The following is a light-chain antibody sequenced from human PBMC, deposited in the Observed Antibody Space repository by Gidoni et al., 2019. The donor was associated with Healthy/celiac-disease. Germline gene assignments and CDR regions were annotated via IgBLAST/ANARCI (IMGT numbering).Light chain of an antibody. CDR1: QDISNY. J-gene: IGKJ4*01. V-gene: IGKV1-33*01. CDR3: QQYDSHPLT. CDR2: AAS. Sequence: IQMTQSPSPLSASVGDRVTITCPASQDISNYLTWYQQKPGKAPKLLIYAASNLQTGVPSRFSGSGSGKDFTITSSSLQPEDIATYYCQQYDSHPLTFGGGTKVEIK.